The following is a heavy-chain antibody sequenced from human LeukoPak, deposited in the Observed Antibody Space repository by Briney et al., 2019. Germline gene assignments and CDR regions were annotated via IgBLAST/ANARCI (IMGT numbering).Heavy chain of an antibody. CDR2: IYYSGST. CDR3: ARHTLEYYYDSSGYGFDY. V-gene: IGHV4-59*08. CDR1: GVSITSYY. J-gene: IGHJ4*02. D-gene: IGHD3-22*01. Sequence: SETLSLTCTVSGVSITSYYWNWIRQPPGKGLEWIGYIYYSGSTVYNPSLKSRVTISMDTSKNQFSLKLSSVTAADTAVYYCARHTLEYYYDSSGYGFDYWGQGTLVTVSS.